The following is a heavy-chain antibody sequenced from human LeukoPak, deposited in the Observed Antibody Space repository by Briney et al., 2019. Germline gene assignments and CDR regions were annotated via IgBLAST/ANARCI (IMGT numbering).Heavy chain of an antibody. Sequence: QSGGSLRLCCAAFGFTFSNYAISWVRQAAGKGLEWVSAISGSGGNTYYADSVRGRFTISRDNSRSTLYLQMSRLRAEDTALYYCAKPYGTDCGGDCYFDYWGQGTLVSVSS. J-gene: IGHJ4*02. D-gene: IGHD2-21*02. CDR1: GFTFSNYA. CDR2: ISGSGGNT. CDR3: AKPYGTDCGGDCYFDY. V-gene: IGHV3-23*01.